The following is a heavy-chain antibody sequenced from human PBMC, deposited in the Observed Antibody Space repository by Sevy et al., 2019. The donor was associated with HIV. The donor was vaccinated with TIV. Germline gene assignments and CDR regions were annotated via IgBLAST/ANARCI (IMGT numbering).Heavy chain of an antibody. V-gene: IGHV3-30*18. CDR1: GFTFSSYG. D-gene: IGHD3-10*01. Sequence: GGYLRLSCAASGFTFSSYGMHWVRQAPGKGLEWVAVISYDGRNKYYEDSMKGRFTISRDNSKNTLNLQMNSLRPEDTAVYYCAKDGGASMLQGMIIGDGMDVWGQGTTVTVSS. CDR2: ISYDGRNK. CDR3: AKDGGASMLQGMIIGDGMDV. J-gene: IGHJ6*02.